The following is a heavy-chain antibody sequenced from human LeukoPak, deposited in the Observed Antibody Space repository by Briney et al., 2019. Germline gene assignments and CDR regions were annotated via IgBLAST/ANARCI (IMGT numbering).Heavy chain of an antibody. D-gene: IGHD6-13*01. CDR2: INPNSGGT. J-gene: IGHJ4*02. Sequence: ASVKVSCKASGYTFTGYHMHWVRQAPGQGLEWMGWINPNSGGTNYAQKFQGRVTMTRDTSISTAYMELSRLRSDDTAVYYCATPGIAAAGPDYWGQGTLVTVSS. V-gene: IGHV1-2*02. CDR3: ATPGIAAAGPDY. CDR1: GYTFTGYH.